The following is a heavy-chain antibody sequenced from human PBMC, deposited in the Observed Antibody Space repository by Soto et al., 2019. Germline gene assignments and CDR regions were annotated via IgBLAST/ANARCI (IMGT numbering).Heavy chain of an antibody. D-gene: IGHD2-15*01. V-gene: IGHV3-30-3*01. CDR2: ISYDGSNE. CDR3: ARDKEVAARGVGYGMDF. Sequence: PGGSLRLSCAASVFTFSSYSMHWVRQAPGKGLECVSVISYDGSNEYYADSVKGRFTISRENSKNTLYLQMNSLRAEDTAVYYCARDKEVAARGVGYGMDFWGQGTTVTVSS. CDR1: VFTFSSYS. J-gene: IGHJ6*02.